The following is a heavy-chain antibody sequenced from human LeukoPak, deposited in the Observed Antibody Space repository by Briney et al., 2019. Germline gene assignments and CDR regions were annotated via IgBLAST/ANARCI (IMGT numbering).Heavy chain of an antibody. D-gene: IGHD2-2*02. Sequence: SETLSLTCTVSGGSISSYYWSWIRQPPGKGQEWIGYIYYSGSTNYNPSLKSRVTISVDTSKNQFSLKLSSVTAADTAVYYCASDPRCSSTSRDSYFQHWGQGTLVTVSS. CDR1: GGSISSYY. J-gene: IGHJ1*01. CDR3: ASDPRCSSTSRDSYFQH. CDR2: IYYSGST. V-gene: IGHV4-59*08.